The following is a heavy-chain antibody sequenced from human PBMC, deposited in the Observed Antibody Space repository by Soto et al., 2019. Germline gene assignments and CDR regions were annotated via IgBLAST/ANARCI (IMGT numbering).Heavy chain of an antibody. CDR3: ASAAFPYAPTYYFDY. J-gene: IGHJ4*02. CDR2: IIPIFGTA. CDR1: GGTFSSYA. V-gene: IGHV1-69*12. D-gene: IGHD3-16*01. Sequence: QVQLVQSGAEVKKPGSSVKVSCKASGGTFSSYAISWVRQAPGQGLEWMGGIIPIFGTANYAQKFQGRVTITADESTSTAYMELSSLRYEDTAVYYCASAAFPYAPTYYFDYWGQGTLVTVSS.